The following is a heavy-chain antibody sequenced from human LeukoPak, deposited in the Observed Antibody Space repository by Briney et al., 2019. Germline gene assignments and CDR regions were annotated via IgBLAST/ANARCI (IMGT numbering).Heavy chain of an antibody. CDR3: ARGPYYDILTGPIRGWFDP. V-gene: IGHV1-18*01. CDR2: ISAYNGNT. CDR1: GYTFTSHG. J-gene: IGHJ5*02. D-gene: IGHD3-9*01. Sequence: ASVKVSCKASGYTFTSHGISWVRQAPGQGLEWMGWISAYNGNTNYAQKLQGRVTMTTDTSTSTAYMELRSLRSDDTAVYYCARGPYYDILTGPIRGWFDPWGQGTLVTVSS.